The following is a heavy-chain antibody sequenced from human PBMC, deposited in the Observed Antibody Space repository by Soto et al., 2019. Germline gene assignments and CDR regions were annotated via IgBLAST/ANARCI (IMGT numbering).Heavy chain of an antibody. Sequence: QVQLVQSGAELKKPGASVKVSCKASGYTFTNYGISWVRQAPGQGLEWMGWINTYHGNTKYAQKLQGRVTMTKDTATSTAYMELTCLRSDDTAGYYCARSPGYSASWGYFYYGMKIWGQGTTVIVSS. J-gene: IGHJ6*02. CDR1: GYTFTNYG. CDR3: ARSPGYSASWGYFYYGMKI. V-gene: IGHV1-18*01. D-gene: IGHD6-13*01. CDR2: INTYHGNT.